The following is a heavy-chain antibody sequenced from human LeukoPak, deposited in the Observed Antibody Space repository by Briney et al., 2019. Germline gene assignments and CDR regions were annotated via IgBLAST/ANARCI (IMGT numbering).Heavy chain of an antibody. CDR3: ASDPRRSWWVSLDY. J-gene: IGHJ4*02. CDR2: INHSGST. V-gene: IGHV4-34*01. D-gene: IGHD2-8*02. Sequence: PSETLSLTCTVSGGSISSYYWSWIRQPPGKGLEWIGEINHSGSTNYNPSLKSRVTISVDTSKNQFSLKLSSVTAADTAVYYCASDPRRSWWVSLDYWGQGTLVTVSS. CDR1: GGSISSYY.